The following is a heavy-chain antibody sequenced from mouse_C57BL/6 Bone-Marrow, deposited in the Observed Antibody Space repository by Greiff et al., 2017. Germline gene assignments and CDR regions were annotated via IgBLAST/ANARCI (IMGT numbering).Heavy chain of an antibody. Sequence: QVQLQQPGAELVRPGSSVKLSCKASGYTFTSYWMHWVKQRPIQGLEWIGNIDPSDSETHYNQKFKDKATLTVDKSSSTSYMQLSSLTSEDSAVYYCARDISGHYFDYWGQGTTLTVSS. CDR3: ARDISGHYFDY. D-gene: IGHD3-2*02. V-gene: IGHV1-52*01. CDR2: IDPSDSET. CDR1: GYTFTSYW. J-gene: IGHJ2*01.